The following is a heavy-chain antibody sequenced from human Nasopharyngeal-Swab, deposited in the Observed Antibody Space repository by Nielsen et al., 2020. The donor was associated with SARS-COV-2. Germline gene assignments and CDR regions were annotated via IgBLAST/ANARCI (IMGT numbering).Heavy chain of an antibody. CDR1: GGSISSYY. CDR3: ASDSSGYLFNYGMDV. Sequence: SETLSLTCTVSGGSISSYYWSWIRQPPGKGLEWIGYIYYSGSTNYNPSLKSRVIISVDTSKNQFSLKLSSVTAADTAVYYCASDSSGYLFNYGMDVWGQGTTVTVSS. V-gene: IGHV4-59*08. D-gene: IGHD3-22*01. CDR2: IYYSGST. J-gene: IGHJ6*02.